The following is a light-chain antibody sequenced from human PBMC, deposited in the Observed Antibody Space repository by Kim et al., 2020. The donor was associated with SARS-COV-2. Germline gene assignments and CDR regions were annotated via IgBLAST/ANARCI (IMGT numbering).Light chain of an antibody. CDR3: SSYGGNNNLI. CDR2: DVT. Sequence: QSALTQPPSASGSPGQSITISCTGTSSDVGGYSYVSWYQQQPGKAPTLLIYDVTERPSGVPERFSGSKSGKTATLTVSGLQAEDEADYYCSSYGGNNNLIFGGGTQLTVL. V-gene: IGLV2-8*01. J-gene: IGLJ2*01. CDR1: SSDVGGYSY.